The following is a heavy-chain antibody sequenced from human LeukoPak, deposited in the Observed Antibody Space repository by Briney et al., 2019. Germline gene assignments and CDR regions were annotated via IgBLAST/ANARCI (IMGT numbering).Heavy chain of an antibody. CDR2: IYTSGST. D-gene: IGHD6-13*01. Sequence: SETLSLACTVSGGSISSYYWSWIRQPAGKGLEWIGRIYTSGSTNHNPSLKSRVTMSVDTSKNQFSLKLSSVTAADTAVYYCARGASAAGTEYYYYYYMDVWGKGTTVTVSS. J-gene: IGHJ6*03. V-gene: IGHV4-4*07. CDR3: ARGASAAGTEYYYYYYMDV. CDR1: GGSISSYY.